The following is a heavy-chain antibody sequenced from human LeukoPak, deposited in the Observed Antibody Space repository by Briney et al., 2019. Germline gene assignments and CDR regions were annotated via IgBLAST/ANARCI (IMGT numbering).Heavy chain of an antibody. Sequence: ASVKVSFKASGYTFTGYYIHWVRQAPGQGLEWMGWINPNSGGTNYAQKFQGRVTMTRDTSISTAYMELSRLTSDDTAVYSCARDQPMTTGGHYGMDVWGQGTTVTVS. D-gene: IGHD4-11*01. V-gene: IGHV1-2*02. J-gene: IGHJ6*02. CDR3: ARDQPMTTGGHYGMDV. CDR1: GYTFTGYY. CDR2: INPNSGGT.